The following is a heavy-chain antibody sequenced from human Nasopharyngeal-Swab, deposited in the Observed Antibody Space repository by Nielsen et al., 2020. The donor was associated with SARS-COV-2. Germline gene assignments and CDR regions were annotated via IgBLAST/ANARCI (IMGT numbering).Heavy chain of an antibody. Sequence: WARQAPGQGLEWMGGTIPVFGTPIYAQKFQGRVTITADESTSTAYMELSSLRSEDTAFYYCARLNNYDSGGYYYIDYWGQGTLVTVSS. J-gene: IGHJ4*02. CDR2: TIPVFGTP. V-gene: IGHV1-69*01. CDR3: ARLNNYDSGGYYYIDY. D-gene: IGHD3-22*01.